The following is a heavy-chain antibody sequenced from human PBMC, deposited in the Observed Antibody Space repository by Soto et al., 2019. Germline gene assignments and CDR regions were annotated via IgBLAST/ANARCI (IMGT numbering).Heavy chain of an antibody. D-gene: IGHD3-16*02. CDR1: ADTFTSYY. Sequence: ASVKVSCKAPADTFTSYYIHWVRQAPGHGLEWMGMINPNSGSTKYAQTFQGRVTMTRDTSTSTVYMELRSLRSEDTAIYYCARSSAGVFGIIREGYNWLDPWGQGSMVTVSS. J-gene: IGHJ5*01. CDR3: ARSSAGVFGIIREGYNWLDP. CDR2: INPNSGST. V-gene: IGHV1-46*01.